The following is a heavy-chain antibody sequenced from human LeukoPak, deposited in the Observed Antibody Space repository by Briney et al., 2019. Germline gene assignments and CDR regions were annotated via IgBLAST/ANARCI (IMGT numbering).Heavy chain of an antibody. CDR3: AKDPATQVWSGYYTPDNWFDP. J-gene: IGHJ5*02. Sequence: SGGSLRLSCAASGFTFDDYAMHWVRQAPGKGLEWVSGISWNSGSIGYADSVKGRFTISRDNSKNTLYLQMNSLRAEDTAVYYCAKDPATQVWSGYYTPDNWFDPWGQGTLVTVSS. D-gene: IGHD3-3*01. CDR1: GFTFDDYA. V-gene: IGHV3-9*01. CDR2: ISWNSGSI.